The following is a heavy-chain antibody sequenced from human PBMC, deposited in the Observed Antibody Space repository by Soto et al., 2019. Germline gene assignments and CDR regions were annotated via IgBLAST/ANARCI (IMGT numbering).Heavy chain of an antibody. J-gene: IGHJ3*02. CDR3: ATDCDSSGYLRAVFDI. CDR1: GYTLTELS. V-gene: IGHV1-24*01. D-gene: IGHD3-22*01. Sequence: ASVKVSCKVSGYTLTELSMHWVRQAPGKGLEWMGGFDPEDGETIYAQKFQGRVTMTEDTSTDTAYMELSSLRSEDTAVYYCATDCDSSGYLRAVFDICGQGSMVTVSS. CDR2: FDPEDGET.